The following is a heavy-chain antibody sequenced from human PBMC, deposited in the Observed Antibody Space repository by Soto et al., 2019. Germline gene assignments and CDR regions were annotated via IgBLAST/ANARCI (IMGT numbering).Heavy chain of an antibody. Sequence: QVQLVQSGAEVKKPGASVKVSCKASGYTFTSYAMHWVRQAPGQRLEWMGWINAGNGNTKYSQKFQGRVTITRDTSASTAHMELSSMRPEDSAGYYCQRSIVVVTAADYWGQGTLVTVSS. CDR1: GYTFTSYA. CDR2: INAGNGNT. D-gene: IGHD2-21*02. CDR3: QRSIVVVTAADY. V-gene: IGHV1-3*01. J-gene: IGHJ4*02.